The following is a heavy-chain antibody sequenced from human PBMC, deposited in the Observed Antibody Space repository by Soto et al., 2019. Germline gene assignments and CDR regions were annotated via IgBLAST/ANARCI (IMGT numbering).Heavy chain of an antibody. CDR2: IRSKAYGGTT. J-gene: IGHJ6*03. D-gene: IGHD6-6*01. Sequence: GGSLRLSCTASGFTFGDYAMSLFRQAPGKGLEWVGFIRSKAYGGTTEYAASVKGRFTISRDDSKSIAYLQMNSLKTEDTAVYYCTRGGDIAARPYYYYYMDVWGKGITVTVSS. CDR3: TRGGDIAARPYYYYYMDV. CDR1: GFTFGDYA. V-gene: IGHV3-49*03.